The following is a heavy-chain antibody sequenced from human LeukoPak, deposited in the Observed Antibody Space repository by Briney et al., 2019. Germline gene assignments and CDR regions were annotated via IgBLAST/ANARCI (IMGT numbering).Heavy chain of an antibody. CDR3: SRGGEALETDYYDSSGYETFDY. J-gene: IGHJ4*02. D-gene: IGHD3-22*01. CDR1: GYTFTSYA. V-gene: IGHV7-4-1*02. Sequence: ASVKVSCKASGYTFTSYAMNWVRQAPGQGLEWMGWINTNTGNPTYAQGFAGRFVFSLDTSVSTAYLQISSLKAEDTAVYYCSRGGEALETDYYDSSGYETFDYWGQGTLVTVSS. CDR2: INTNTGNP.